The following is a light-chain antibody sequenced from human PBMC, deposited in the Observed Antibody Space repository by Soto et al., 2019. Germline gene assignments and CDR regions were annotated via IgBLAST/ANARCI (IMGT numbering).Light chain of an antibody. CDR3: QQYTNYPWT. CDR2: DAS. CDR1: QSISSW. V-gene: IGKV1-5*01. J-gene: IGKJ1*01. Sequence: DIQMTQSPSTLSASVGDRVTITCRASQSISSWLAWYQQKPGKAPKLLIYDASSLESGVPSRFSGSGSGTEFTLTISSLQPDDLATYYCQQYTNYPWTFGQGTKVDIK.